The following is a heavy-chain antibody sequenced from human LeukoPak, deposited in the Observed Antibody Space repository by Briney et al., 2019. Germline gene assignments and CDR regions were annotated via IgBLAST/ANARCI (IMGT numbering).Heavy chain of an antibody. V-gene: IGHV4-34*01. J-gene: IGHJ4*02. D-gene: IGHD2-21*01. CDR3: AGIRCGHSGSLWYYH. CDR1: GVSINDYY. Sequence: SETLSLTCGVFGVSINDYYWRWIRQSPGKGLEWIGEISHTEGTRYNPSLESRVTMSVGTSENQLSLKLIFVTAADTAVYYCAGIRCGHSGSLWYYHWGVGTLVTVS. CDR2: ISHTEGT.